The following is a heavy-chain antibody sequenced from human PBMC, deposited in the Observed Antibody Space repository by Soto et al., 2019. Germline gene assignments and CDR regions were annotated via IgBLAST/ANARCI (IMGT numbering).Heavy chain of an antibody. D-gene: IGHD6-19*01. J-gene: IGHJ4*02. Sequence: SETLSLTCTVSGGSISSGDYYWSWVRQPPGKDLEYIGYIYYTGSTYYNPSLNSRLTMSVDTSKNQFSLKLSSVTAADTAVYYCVRRLAVKPRYYFAYWGQGTLVTVSS. CDR1: GGSISSGDYY. V-gene: IGHV4-30-4*01. CDR2: IYYTGST. CDR3: VRRLAVKPRYYFAY.